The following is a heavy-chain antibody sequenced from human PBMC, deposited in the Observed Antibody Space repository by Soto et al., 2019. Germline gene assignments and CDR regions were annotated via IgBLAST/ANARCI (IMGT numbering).Heavy chain of an antibody. D-gene: IGHD5-18*01. J-gene: IGHJ6*02. CDR1: GYTFTSYP. CDR2: IDAGNGNT. V-gene: IGHV1-3*01. Sequence: ASVKVSCKASGYTFTSYPTHWVRQAPGQRLEWMGWIDAGNGNTKYSQKFRGRVTFTTDTSASTAYMDLSSLRSEDTAVYYCARAGYKYRSPYYGMDVWGQGTTVTVSS. CDR3: ARAGYKYRSPYYGMDV.